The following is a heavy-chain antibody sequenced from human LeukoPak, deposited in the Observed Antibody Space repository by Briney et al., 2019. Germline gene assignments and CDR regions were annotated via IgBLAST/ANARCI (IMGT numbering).Heavy chain of an antibody. CDR1: GYTLTELS. V-gene: IGHV1-24*01. J-gene: IGHJ4*02. CDR3: AANLYDSSGYYESGT. D-gene: IGHD3-22*01. CDR2: FDPEDGET. Sequence: ASVKVSCKVSGYTLTELSMYWVRQAPGKGLEWMGGFDPEDGETIYAQKFQGRVTMTEDTSTDTAYMELSSLRSEDTAVYYCAANLYDSSGYYESGTWGQGTLVTVSS.